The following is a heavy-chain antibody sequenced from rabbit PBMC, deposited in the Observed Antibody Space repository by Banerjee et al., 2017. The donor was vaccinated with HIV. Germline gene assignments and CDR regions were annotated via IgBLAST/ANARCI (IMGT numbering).Heavy chain of an antibody. J-gene: IGHJ4*01. CDR3: ARYDGGNGDYNF. D-gene: IGHD4-2*01. Sequence: WAKGRFTISKTSSTTVTLQVTSLTAADTATYFCARYDGGNGDYNFWGPGTLVTVS. V-gene: IGHV1S40*01.